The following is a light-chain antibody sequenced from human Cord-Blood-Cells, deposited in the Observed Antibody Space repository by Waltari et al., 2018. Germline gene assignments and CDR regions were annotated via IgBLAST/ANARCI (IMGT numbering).Light chain of an antibody. CDR2: GAS. V-gene: IGKV4-1*01. CDR3: QQYYSTPLT. J-gene: IGKJ4*01. CDR1: QTFLYSSNNKNY. Sequence: DIVMTQSPDSLAVSLGERATINCKSSQTFLYSSNNKNYLAWYQQKPGHPPKLLIYGASTRESGVPDRFSGSGSGTDFTLTISSLQAEDLAVYYCQQYYSTPLTFGGGTKVEIK.